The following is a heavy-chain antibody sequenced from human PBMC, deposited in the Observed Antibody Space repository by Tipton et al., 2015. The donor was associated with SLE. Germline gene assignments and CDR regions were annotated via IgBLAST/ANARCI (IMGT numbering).Heavy chain of an antibody. CDR2: IYTSGST. J-gene: IGHJ3*02. CDR3: ARDTVGVRRAFDI. Sequence: LRLSCAVYGGSISSYYWSWIRQPAGKGLEWIGYIYTSGSTNYNPSLKSRVTISVDTSKNQFSLKLSSVTAADTAVYYCARDTVGVRRAFDIWGQGTMVTVSS. CDR1: GGSISSYY. D-gene: IGHD4-11*01. V-gene: IGHV4-4*09.